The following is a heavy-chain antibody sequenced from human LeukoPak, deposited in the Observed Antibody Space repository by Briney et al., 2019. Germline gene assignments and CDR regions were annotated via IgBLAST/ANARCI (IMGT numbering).Heavy chain of an antibody. CDR1: GGSISNGGYA. V-gene: IGHV4-30-2*01. CDR3: ARGYDVLTSHDYFDY. D-gene: IGHD3-9*01. J-gene: IGHJ4*02. Sequence: SETLSLTCGVSGGSISNGGYAWSWIRQPPGKGLEWIGYIFHSGHSYYNPSLKSRVTISLDRSKNQFSLKLSSVTAADTAVYYCARGYDVLTSHDYFDYWGQGTLVTVSS. CDR2: IFHSGHS.